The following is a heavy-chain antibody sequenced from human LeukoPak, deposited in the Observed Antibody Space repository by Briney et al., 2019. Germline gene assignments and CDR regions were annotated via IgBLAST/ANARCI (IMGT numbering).Heavy chain of an antibody. CDR3: VRDRVLLWFGESYYFDY. Sequence: GASVKVSCKASGYTFTSYAMNWVRQAPGQGLEWMGWINTNTGNPTYAQGFTGRFVFSLDTSVSTAYLQISSLKAEDTAVYYCVRDRVLLWFGESYYFDYWGQGTLVTVSS. D-gene: IGHD3-10*01. V-gene: IGHV7-4-1*02. J-gene: IGHJ4*02. CDR2: INTNTGNP. CDR1: GYTFTSYA.